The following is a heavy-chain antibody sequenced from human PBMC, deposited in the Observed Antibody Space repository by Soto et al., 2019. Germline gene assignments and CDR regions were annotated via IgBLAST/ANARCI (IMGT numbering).Heavy chain of an antibody. CDR3: AIEAGYTSSWYYFDY. CDR1: GFTFSSYS. J-gene: IGHJ4*02. V-gene: IGHV3-48*02. Sequence: GGSLRLSCAASGFTFSSYSMNWVRQAPGKGLEWVSYISSSSSTIYYADSVKCSVTISRDNDKNSLYLQMNRLRDEDMAVYSCAIEAGYTSSWYYFDYWGQGTLVTVSS. D-gene: IGHD6-13*01. CDR2: ISSSSSTI.